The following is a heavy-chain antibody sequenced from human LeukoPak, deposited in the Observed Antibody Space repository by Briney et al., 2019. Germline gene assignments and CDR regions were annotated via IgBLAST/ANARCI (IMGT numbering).Heavy chain of an antibody. CDR1: GDSVSSTGAA. CDR3: VRDDGIGLDAFDV. J-gene: IGHJ3*01. CDR2: TYYRSKWYN. Sequence: SQTLSLTCAISGDSVSSTGAAWNWIRQSPSRGLEWLGRTYYRSKWYNDYAVSVKSRITINPDTSKNQFSLQLNSVTPEDTAVYYCVRDDGIGLDAFDVWSPGTMVTVSS. V-gene: IGHV6-1*01. D-gene: IGHD1-14*01.